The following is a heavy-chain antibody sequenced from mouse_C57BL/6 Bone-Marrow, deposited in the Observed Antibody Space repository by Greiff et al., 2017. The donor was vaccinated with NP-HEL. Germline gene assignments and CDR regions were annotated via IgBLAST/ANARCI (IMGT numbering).Heavy chain of an antibody. CDR3: ARQNYGTPWFAY. CDR1: GYAFSSSW. D-gene: IGHD1-1*01. CDR2: IYPGDGDT. Sequence: VQLQQSGPELVKPGASVKISCKASGYAFSSSWMNWVKQRPGKGLEWIGRIYPGDGDTNYNGQFKGKATLTADKSSSTAYMQLSSLTSEDSAVYFCARQNYGTPWFAYWGQGTLVTVSA. J-gene: IGHJ3*01. V-gene: IGHV1-82*01.